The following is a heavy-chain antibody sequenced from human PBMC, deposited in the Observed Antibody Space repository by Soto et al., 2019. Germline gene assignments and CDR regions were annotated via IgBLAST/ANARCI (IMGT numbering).Heavy chain of an antibody. CDR1: GGTFSSYT. V-gene: IGHV1-69*02. J-gene: IGHJ4*02. CDR3: AMEYCSSTSCYRDY. Sequence: QVQLVQSGAEVKKPGSSVKVSCKASGGTFSSYTISWVRQAPGQGLEWMGRIIPILGIANYAQKFQGRVTSXAXNXXSTAYMELSSLRSEDTAVYYCAMEYCSSTSCYRDYWGQGTLVTVSS. CDR2: IIPILGIA. D-gene: IGHD2-2*02.